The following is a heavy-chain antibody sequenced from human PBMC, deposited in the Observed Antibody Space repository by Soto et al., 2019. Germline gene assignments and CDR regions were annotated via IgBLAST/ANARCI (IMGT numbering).Heavy chain of an antibody. CDR1: GYTFTGYY. J-gene: IGHJ5*02. D-gene: IGHD5-18*01. CDR3: ARGGYSYGFSFGWFDP. Sequence: ASVKVSCKASGYTFTGYYMHWVRQAPGQGLEWMGWINPNSGGTNYAQKFQGWVTMTRDTSISTAYMELSRLRSDDTAVYYCARGGYSYGFSFGWFDPWGQGTLVTVSS. V-gene: IGHV1-2*04. CDR2: INPNSGGT.